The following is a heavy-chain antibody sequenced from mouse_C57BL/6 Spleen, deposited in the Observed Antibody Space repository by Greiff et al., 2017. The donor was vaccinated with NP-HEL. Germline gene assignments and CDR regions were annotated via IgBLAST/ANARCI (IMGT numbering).Heavy chain of an antibody. CDR1: GFTFSSYG. CDR3: ARPLTGTGYFDY. D-gene: IGHD4-1*01. V-gene: IGHV5-6*01. J-gene: IGHJ2*01. Sequence: EVKLQESGGDLVKPGGSLKLSCAASGFTFSSYGMSWVRQTPDKRLEWVATISSGGSYTYYPDSVKGRFTISRDNAKNTLYLQMSSLKSEDTAMYYCARPLTGTGYFDYWGQGTTLTVSS. CDR2: ISSGGSYT.